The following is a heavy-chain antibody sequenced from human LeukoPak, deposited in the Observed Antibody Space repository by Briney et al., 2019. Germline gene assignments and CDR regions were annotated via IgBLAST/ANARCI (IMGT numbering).Heavy chain of an antibody. CDR1: GFTFGDYA. CDR3: TRDKNRVVVKCWFDP. Sequence: GGSLRLSCTASGFTFGDYAMSWFRQAPGKGLEWVGFIRSKAYGGTTEYAASVKGRFTISRDDSKSIAYLQMNSLKTEDTAVYYCTRDKNRVVVKCWFDPWGQGTLVTVSS. D-gene: IGHD2-15*01. CDR2: IRSKAYGGTT. V-gene: IGHV3-49*03. J-gene: IGHJ5*02.